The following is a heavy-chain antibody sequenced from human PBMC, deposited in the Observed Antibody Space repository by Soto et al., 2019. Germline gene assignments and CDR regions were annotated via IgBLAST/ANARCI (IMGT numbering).Heavy chain of an antibody. CDR3: ATSVGIAPTGEDGMDV. CDR2: IIPILTTP. V-gene: IGHV1-69*13. Sequence: SVKVSCKASGGTSSIYGFSWVRQAPGQGPEWIGGIIPILTTPSYAQKFQSRVTIVADESTMTVYMELSSLKFEDTAVYYCATSVGIAPTGEDGMDVWGQGTSVTVSS. J-gene: IGHJ6*02. CDR1: GGTSSIYG. D-gene: IGHD2-8*02.